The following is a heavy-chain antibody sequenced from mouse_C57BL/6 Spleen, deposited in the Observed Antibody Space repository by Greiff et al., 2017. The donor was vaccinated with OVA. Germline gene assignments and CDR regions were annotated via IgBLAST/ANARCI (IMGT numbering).Heavy chain of an antibody. CDR1: GYTFTGYW. V-gene: IGHV1-9*01. D-gene: IGHD1-1*01. CDR2: ILPGSGST. Sequence: QVQLQQSGAELMKPGASVKLSCKASGYTFTGYWIEWVKQRPGHGLEWIGEILPGSGSTNYNEKFKGKATFTAETSSNTAYMQLSSLTTEDSADYYGAKRTTVVAAYYYAMDYWGQGTSVTVSS. CDR3: AKRTTVVAAYYYAMDY. J-gene: IGHJ4*01.